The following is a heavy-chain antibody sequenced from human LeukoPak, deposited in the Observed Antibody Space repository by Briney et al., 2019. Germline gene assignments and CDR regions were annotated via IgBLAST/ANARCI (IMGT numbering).Heavy chain of an antibody. V-gene: IGHV1-69*04. CDR3: ARDQKSIVGAWGLDY. CDR1: GGTFSSYT. Sequence: GASVKVSCKASGGTFSSYTISWVRQAPGQGLEWMGRIIPILGLANYAQKFQGRVTITADKSTSTAYMELSSLRSEDTAVYYCARDQKSIVGAWGLDYWGQGTLVTVSS. CDR2: IIPILGLA. J-gene: IGHJ4*02. D-gene: IGHD1-26*01.